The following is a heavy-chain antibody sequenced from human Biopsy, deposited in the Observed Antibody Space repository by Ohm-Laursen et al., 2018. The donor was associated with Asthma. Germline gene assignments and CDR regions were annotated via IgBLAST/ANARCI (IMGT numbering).Heavy chain of an antibody. CDR1: GFAFNNSS. V-gene: IGHV3-30*18. CDR3: AKDVFPGWELRRGPDY. D-gene: IGHD1-26*01. Sequence: SLRLSCAASGFAFNNSSMTWVRQAPGKGLDWVAVISFDGSNKNYTDSVKGRFTISRDNSRNTLHLQMNSLRAEDTAVYYCAKDVFPGWELRRGPDYWGQGTLVTVSS. CDR2: ISFDGSNK. J-gene: IGHJ4*02.